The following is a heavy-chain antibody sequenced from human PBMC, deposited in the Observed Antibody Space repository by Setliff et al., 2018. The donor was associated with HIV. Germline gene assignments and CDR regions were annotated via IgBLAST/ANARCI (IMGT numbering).Heavy chain of an antibody. J-gene: IGHJ5*02. CDR1: GGSMSTYY. D-gene: IGHD1-1*01. CDR2: IYYSGSG. Sequence: SETLSLTCTVSGGSMSTYYWSWIRQPPGKGLEWIGSIYYSGSGYYNPSLQSRVTISVDTSKNHFSLKLTSVTAADTAVYYCAGGLVSQKVPFDPWGQGTLVTSPQ. CDR3: AGGLVSQKVPFDP. V-gene: IGHV4-59*08.